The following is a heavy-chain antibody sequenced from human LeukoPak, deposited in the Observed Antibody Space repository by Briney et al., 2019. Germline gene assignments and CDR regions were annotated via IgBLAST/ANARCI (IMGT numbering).Heavy chain of an antibody. J-gene: IGHJ4*02. D-gene: IGHD2-15*01. CDR3: ARIVAGYCSGGSCGD. V-gene: IGHV3-11*01. CDR2: ISSSGSTI. CDR1: GFTFSSYA. Sequence: GGSLRLSCAASGFTFSSYAMSWIRQAPGKGLEWVSYISSSGSTIYYADSVKGRFTISRDNAKNSLYLQMNSLRAEDTAVYYCARIVAGYCSGGSCGDWGQGTLVTVSS.